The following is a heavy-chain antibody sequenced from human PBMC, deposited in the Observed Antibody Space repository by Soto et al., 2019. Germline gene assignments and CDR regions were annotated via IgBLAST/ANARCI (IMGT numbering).Heavy chain of an antibody. Sequence: QVQLVQSGAEVKKPGASVKVSCKASGYTFTSYGITWVRQAPGQGLEWMGWISTYNGNTNYAQNLQGRVTMTTDTSTNTAYMGLRSLRSDDTAVYYCARTYGNSWYSPWCQGTLVTVSS. CDR3: ARTYGNSWYSP. V-gene: IGHV1-18*01. D-gene: IGHD2-2*02. CDR2: ISTYNGNT. CDR1: GYTFTSYG. J-gene: IGHJ5*02.